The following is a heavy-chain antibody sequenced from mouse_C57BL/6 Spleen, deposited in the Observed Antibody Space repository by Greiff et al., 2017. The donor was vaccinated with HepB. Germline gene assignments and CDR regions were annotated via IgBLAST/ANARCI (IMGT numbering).Heavy chain of an antibody. D-gene: IGHD2-1*01. CDR2: IYPGSGNT. J-gene: IGHJ2*01. V-gene: IGHV1-76*01. CDR1: GYTFTDYY. CDR3: ARGGNYVGFCFDY. Sequence: QVQLQQSGAELVRPGASVKLSCKASGYTFTDYYINWVKQRPGQGLEWIARIYPGSGNTYYNEKFKGKATLTAEKSSSTAYMQLSSLTSEDSAVYFCARGGNYVGFCFDYWGQGTTLTVSS.